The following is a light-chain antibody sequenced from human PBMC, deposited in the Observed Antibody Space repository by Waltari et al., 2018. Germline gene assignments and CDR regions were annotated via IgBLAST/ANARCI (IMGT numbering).Light chain of an antibody. CDR1: QSVSSN. CDR3: QQYNNWPQA. Sequence: EIVMTQSPATLSVSPGERATLSCRASQSVSSNLAWYQQEPGQAPRLLLYGASTRATGIPARVSGSGSGTEFTLTISSLQSEDFAVYYCQQYNNWPQAFGQGTKVEIK. J-gene: IGKJ1*01. CDR2: GAS. V-gene: IGKV3-15*01.